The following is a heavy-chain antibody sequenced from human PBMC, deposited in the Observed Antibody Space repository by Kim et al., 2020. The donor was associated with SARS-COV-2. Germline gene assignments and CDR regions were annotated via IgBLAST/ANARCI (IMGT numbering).Heavy chain of an antibody. J-gene: IGHJ4*02. CDR2: IYYSGST. Sequence: SETLSLTCTVSGGSISSSSYYWGWIRQPPGKGLEWIGSIYYSGSTYYNPSLKSRVTISVDTSQNQFSLKLSSVTAADTAVYYCARHFAVRGVIKLYFDYWGQGTLVTVSS. V-gene: IGHV4-39*01. CDR1: GGSISSSSYY. D-gene: IGHD3-10*01. CDR3: ARHFAVRGVIKLYFDY.